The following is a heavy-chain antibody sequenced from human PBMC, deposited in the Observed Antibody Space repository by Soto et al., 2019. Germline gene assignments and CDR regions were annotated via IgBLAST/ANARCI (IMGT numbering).Heavy chain of an antibody. J-gene: IGHJ4*02. D-gene: IGHD2-15*01. V-gene: IGHV1-3*04. CDR3: ARTRGYCSGGSCYPLDY. CDR2: INTATGDT. CDR1: GYRFTAYD. Sequence: QVQVVQSGAGVKQPGATANVSCKASGYRFTAYDMHWVRQAPGQRLEWLGWINTATGDTKYSPSFQGRVTLTRDTSATTAYMELSGLRFEDTAVYYCARTRGYCSGGSCYPLDYWGQGTLVTVSS.